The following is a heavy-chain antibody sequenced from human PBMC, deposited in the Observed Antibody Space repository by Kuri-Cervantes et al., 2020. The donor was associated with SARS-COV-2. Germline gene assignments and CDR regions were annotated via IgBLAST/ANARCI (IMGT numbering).Heavy chain of an antibody. CDR2: MNPNSGIT. V-gene: IGHV1-8*02. J-gene: IGHJ5*02. Sequence: ASVKVSCKASGYTFNIYDIHWVRQATGQGLEWMGWMNPNSGITGYAQKFQGRVTMTRDTSRSTAYMELSRLRSDNTAVYYCARERRGTYYYDSSGHYSGWFDPWGQGTLVTVSS. CDR3: ARERRGTYYYDSSGHYSGWFDP. CDR1: GYTFNIYD. D-gene: IGHD3-22*01.